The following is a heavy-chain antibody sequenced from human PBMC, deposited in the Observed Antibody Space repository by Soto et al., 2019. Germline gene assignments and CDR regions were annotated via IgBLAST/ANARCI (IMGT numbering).Heavy chain of an antibody. V-gene: IGHV4-61*01. D-gene: IGHD3-3*01. CDR1: GGSVSRGSYY. CDR3: ARDLGWFPTNYYGMDV. J-gene: IGHJ6*02. Sequence: PSETLSLTCTDSGGSVSRGSYYWSWIRQPPGKGLEWIGYIYYSGSTNYNPSLKSRVTISLDTSKNQFSLKLSSVTAADTAVYYCARDLGWFPTNYYGMDVWGQGTTVTVSS. CDR2: IYYSGST.